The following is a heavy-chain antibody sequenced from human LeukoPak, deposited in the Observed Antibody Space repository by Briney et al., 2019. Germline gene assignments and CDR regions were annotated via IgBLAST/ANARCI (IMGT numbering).Heavy chain of an antibody. D-gene: IGHD2-15*01. J-gene: IGHJ6*03. Sequence: GASVKVSCKSSGYTFTSYYMHWVRQAPGQGLEWMGWINPNSGGTNYAQKFQCRVTMTRDTSISTAYMELSSLRSDDTAVYYCARDLGRRCSGGRCYYYSHYMDVWGKGTTVTISS. V-gene: IGHV1-2*02. CDR1: GYTFTSYY. CDR3: ARDLGRRCSGGRCYYYSHYMDV. CDR2: INPNSGGT.